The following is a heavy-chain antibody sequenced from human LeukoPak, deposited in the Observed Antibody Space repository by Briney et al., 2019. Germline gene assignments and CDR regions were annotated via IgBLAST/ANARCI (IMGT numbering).Heavy chain of an antibody. CDR1: GHTFTSYD. CDR3: ARAAQEGFGELPLNWFDP. CDR2: IIPIFGTA. J-gene: IGHJ5*02. V-gene: IGHV1-69*13. D-gene: IGHD3-10*01. Sequence: GASVKVSCKASGHTFTSYDINWVRQATGQGLEWMGGIIPIFGTANYAQKFQGRVTITADESTSTAYMELSSLRSEDTAVYYCARAAQEGFGELPLNWFDPWGQGTLVTVSS.